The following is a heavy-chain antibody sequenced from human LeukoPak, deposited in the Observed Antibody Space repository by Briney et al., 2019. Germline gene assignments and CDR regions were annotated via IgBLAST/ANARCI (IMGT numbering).Heavy chain of an antibody. D-gene: IGHD1-14*01. CDR1: GFTFDDYG. Sequence: GALRLSCAASGFTFDDYGMNWVRQAPGKGLEWVSYISSSSSTIYYADSVKGRFTISRDNAKNSLYLQMNSLRAEDTAVYYCGRIPDNTGGGDYWGQGTLVTVSS. V-gene: IGHV3-48*04. J-gene: IGHJ4*02. CDR2: ISSSSSTI. CDR3: GRIPDNTGGGDY.